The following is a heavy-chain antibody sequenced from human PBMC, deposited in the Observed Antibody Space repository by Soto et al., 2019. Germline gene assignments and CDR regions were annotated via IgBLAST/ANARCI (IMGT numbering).Heavy chain of an antibody. D-gene: IGHD3-10*01. CDR1: GDTFNFYT. Sequence: QVQLVQSGAEVKQPGSSVKVSCKASGDTFNFYTINWVRQAPGLGLEWMGRFNPILSMSNSALSFQSRVTLTADKSTSTAYMVLSSLRSEDTAVYYCATSYGSGYRAFDYWGQGVLVTVSS. CDR3: ATSYGSGYRAFDY. V-gene: IGHV1-69*02. J-gene: IGHJ4*02. CDR2: FNPILSMS.